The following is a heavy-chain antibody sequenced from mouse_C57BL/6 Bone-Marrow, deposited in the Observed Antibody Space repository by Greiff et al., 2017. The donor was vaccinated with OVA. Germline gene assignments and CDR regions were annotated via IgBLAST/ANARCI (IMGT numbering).Heavy chain of an antibody. J-gene: IGHJ2*01. Sequence: QVQLQQSGPELVKPGASVKISCTASGYAFSSSWMNWVKQRPGKGLEWIGRIYPGDGDTNYNGKFKGKATLTADKSSSTAYMQLSSLTSEDSAVYFCARTTVVFDYWGQGTTLTVSS. D-gene: IGHD1-1*01. CDR2: IYPGDGDT. CDR3: ARTTVVFDY. V-gene: IGHV1-82*01. CDR1: GYAFSSSW.